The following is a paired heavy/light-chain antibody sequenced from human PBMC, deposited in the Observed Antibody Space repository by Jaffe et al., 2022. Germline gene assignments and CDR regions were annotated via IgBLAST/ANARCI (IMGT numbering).Light chain of an antibody. CDR1: QSLIYKDGNTL. J-gene: IGKJ2*01. Sequence: DVVMTQSPLSLPVTLGQAASISCNSSQSLIYKDGNTLLNWFQQRPGQSPRRLIFKVSNRDSGVPDRFSGSGSDTDFTLTISRVEAEDVGVYYCMQGKEWPYTFGQGTKLEIK. CDR2: KVS. CDR3: MQGKEWPYT. V-gene: IGKV2-30*01.
Heavy chain of an antibody. CDR3: ARDWGATGKVIADQ. V-gene: IGHV1-18*01. CDR1: GFAFGDFG. Sequence: QVQLVQSGAEVKEPGASMKVSCKTSGFAFGDFGISWVRQAPGQGLEWMGWINTANGDTYYARKLEGRVILTRDTSTSTVYLDLRSLTSDDTAQYYCARDWGATGKVIADQWGQGTLVTVSS. J-gene: IGHJ4*02. D-gene: IGHD2-21*01. CDR2: INTANGDT.